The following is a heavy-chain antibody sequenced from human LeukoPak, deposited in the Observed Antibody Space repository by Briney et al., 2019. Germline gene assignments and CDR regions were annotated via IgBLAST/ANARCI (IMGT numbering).Heavy chain of an antibody. J-gene: IGHJ3*02. V-gene: IGHV4-59*08. CDR3: ARHGLYCGGDCPAHDAFDI. D-gene: IGHD2-21*02. CDR1: GGSISSYY. Sequence: SETLSLTCTVSGGSISSYYWSWIRQPAGQGLEGRGDIDYSGSTDYAPSLKSRVTISVDTSKNQSSLKLSSVTAADTAVYYCARHGLYCGGDCPAHDAFDIWGQGTMVTVSS. CDR2: IDYSGST.